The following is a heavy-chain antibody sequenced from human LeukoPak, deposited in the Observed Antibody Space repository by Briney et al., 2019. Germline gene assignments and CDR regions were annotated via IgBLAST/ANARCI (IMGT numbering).Heavy chain of an antibody. CDR2: ISGSGGST. V-gene: IGHV3-23*01. CDR3: AKRYLSQGDCSGGSCYSNLDY. J-gene: IGHJ4*02. Sequence: GGSLRLSCAAYGFTFSSYSMSCVSQAPGKGLEWVSAISGSGGSTYYADSVKGRFTISRDNSKNTLYLQMNSLRAEDTAVYYCAKRYLSQGDCSGGSCYSNLDYWGQGTLVTVSS. D-gene: IGHD2-15*01. CDR1: GFTFSSYS.